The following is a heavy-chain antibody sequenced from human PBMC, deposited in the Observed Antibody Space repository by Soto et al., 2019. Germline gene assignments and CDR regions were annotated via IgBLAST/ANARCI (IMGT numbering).Heavy chain of an antibody. Sequence: QVQLVQSGAEVKKPGASVKVSCKASGYTFTRSGISWVRQAPGQGPEWMGWISSYNGDTNYAQTFQGRVTMTTDTSTSPAYMELRSLRSDDTAVYYCAREGVAPYYYYGMDGWGQGTPVTVSS. CDR1: GYTFTRSG. CDR3: AREGVAPYYYYGMDG. J-gene: IGHJ6*02. D-gene: IGHD5-12*01. V-gene: IGHV1-18*01. CDR2: ISSYNGDT.